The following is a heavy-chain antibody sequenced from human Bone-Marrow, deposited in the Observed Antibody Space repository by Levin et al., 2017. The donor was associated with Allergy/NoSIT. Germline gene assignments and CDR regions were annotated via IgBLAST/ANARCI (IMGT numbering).Heavy chain of an antibody. CDR2: VYFSGST. D-gene: IGHD3-9*01. J-gene: IGHJ4*02. Sequence: TSETLSLTCTVSGDSIISATYYWGWVRQPPGKGLEWMGSVYFSGSTYLSPFLKSRVTMSVDTSRSHFSLNLSSLTAADTAVYYCARVPALRFLDWFLDYWGRGVLVTVSS. V-gene: IGHV4-39*02. CDR1: GDSIISATYY. CDR3: ARVPALRFLDWFLDY.